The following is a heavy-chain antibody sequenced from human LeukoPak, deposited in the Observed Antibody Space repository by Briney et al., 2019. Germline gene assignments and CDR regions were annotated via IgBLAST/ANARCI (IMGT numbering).Heavy chain of an antibody. CDR2: IWYDGSNK. D-gene: IGHD3-22*01. CDR3: ARERGWLNDYNWFDP. J-gene: IGHJ5*02. V-gene: IGHV3-33*01. Sequence: GRSLRLSCAASGFTFSSYGMHWVRQAPGKGLEWVAVIWYDGSNKYYADSVEGRFTISRDNSKNTLYLQMNSLRAEDTAVYYCARERGWLNDYNWFDPWGQGTLVTVSS. CDR1: GFTFSSYG.